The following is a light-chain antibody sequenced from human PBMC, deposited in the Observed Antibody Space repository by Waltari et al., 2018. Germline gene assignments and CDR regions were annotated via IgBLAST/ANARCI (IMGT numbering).Light chain of an antibody. Sequence: QSVLTQPPSVSEAPRQRVTISCSGSSSNIGNNAVTWHQQFPGKAPKVLIYYDDLLPSGVSDRFSGSKSGTSASLAISGLQAEDEADYYCGAWDDRLNAWVFGGGTKLTVL. CDR2: YDD. CDR1: SSNIGNNA. J-gene: IGLJ3*02. V-gene: IGLV1-36*01. CDR3: GAWDDRLNAWV.